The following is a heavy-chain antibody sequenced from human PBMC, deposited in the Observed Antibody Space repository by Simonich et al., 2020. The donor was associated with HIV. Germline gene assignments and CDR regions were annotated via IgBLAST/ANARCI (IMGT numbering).Heavy chain of an antibody. Sequence: QVQLQQWGAGLLKPSETLSLTCAVYGGSFSGYYVSWIRQTPGQGLEWIGEINHSGSTNYHPSLKSLVTIAVATSKNQFSLKLTSVTAADTAVYYCARQSGYVDAFDLWGQGTMVTVSS. CDR2: INHSGST. D-gene: IGHD5-12*01. CDR3: ARQSGYVDAFDL. V-gene: IGHV4-34*01. J-gene: IGHJ3*01. CDR1: GGSFSGYY.